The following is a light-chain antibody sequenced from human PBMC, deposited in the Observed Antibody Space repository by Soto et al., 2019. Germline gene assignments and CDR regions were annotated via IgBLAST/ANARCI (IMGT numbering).Light chain of an antibody. CDR1: QSVRTY. CDR3: QQSYSTPWT. J-gene: IGKJ1*01. Sequence: DIQMMQSPSSLSASVGDRVTITCRASQSVRTYVNWYQQKPGKAPNLLIYGVSTLHSGVPSRFSGAGSGTDFTLTISSLQPEDFASYYCQQSYSTPWTFSPGTKVEIK. V-gene: IGKV1-39*01. CDR2: GVS.